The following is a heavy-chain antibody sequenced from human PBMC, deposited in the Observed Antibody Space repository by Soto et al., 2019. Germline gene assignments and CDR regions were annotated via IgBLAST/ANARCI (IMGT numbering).Heavy chain of an antibody. J-gene: IGHJ4*02. D-gene: IGHD4-17*01. V-gene: IGHV4-30-2*01. Sequence: SETLSLTCAVSGGSISSGGYSWSWIRQPPGKGLEWIGYIYHSGSTYYNPSLKSRVTISVDRSKNQFSLKLSSVTAADTAVYYCAREGYGDYTYFDYWGQGTLVTVSS. CDR2: IYHSGST. CDR1: GGSISSGGYS. CDR3: AREGYGDYTYFDY.